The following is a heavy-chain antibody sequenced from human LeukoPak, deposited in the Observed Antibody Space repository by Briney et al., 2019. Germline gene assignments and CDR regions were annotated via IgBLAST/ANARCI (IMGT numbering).Heavy chain of an antibody. J-gene: IGHJ4*02. CDR2: ISAYNGNT. V-gene: IGHV1-18*01. CDR1: GYTFTSYG. CDR3: ATRIEYCSSTSCYRNGFDY. Sequence: GASVKASCKASGYTFTSYGISWVRQAPGQGLEWMGWISAYNGNTNYAQKLQGRVTMTTDTSTSTAYMELRSLRSDDTAVYYCATRIEYCSSTSCYRNGFDYWGQGTLVTVSS. D-gene: IGHD2-2*02.